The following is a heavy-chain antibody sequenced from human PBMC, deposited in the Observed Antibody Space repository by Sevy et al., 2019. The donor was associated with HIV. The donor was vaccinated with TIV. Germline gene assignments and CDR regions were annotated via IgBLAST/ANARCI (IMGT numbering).Heavy chain of an antibody. CDR2: MNPNSGNT. D-gene: IGHD5-12*01. V-gene: IGHV1-8*01. CDR3: ARGGGYDPKGPDY. Sequence: ASVKVSCKASGYTFSSYDINWVRQATGQGLEWMGGMNPNSGNTGYAQKFQGRVTMTLKTSISTAYIELSSLRSEDTAVYYCARGGGYDPKGPDYWGQGTLVTVSS. J-gene: IGHJ4*02. CDR1: GYTFSSYD.